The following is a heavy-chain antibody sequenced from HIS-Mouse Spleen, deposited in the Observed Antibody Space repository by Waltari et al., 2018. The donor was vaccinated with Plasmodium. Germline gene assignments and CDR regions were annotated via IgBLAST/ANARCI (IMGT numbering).Heavy chain of an antibody. V-gene: IGHV3-21*01. J-gene: IGHJ4*02. CDR3: ARESSSSWYFDY. D-gene: IGHD6-13*01. Sequence: EVQLVESGGGLVKPGGSLRLSRAASGFTFSHYRMNWVRQAPGKGLEWVSSISSSSSYIYYADSVKGRFTISRDNAKNSLYLQMNSLRAEDTAVYYCARESSSSWYFDYWGQGTLVTVSS. CDR1: GFTFSHYR. CDR2: ISSSSSYI.